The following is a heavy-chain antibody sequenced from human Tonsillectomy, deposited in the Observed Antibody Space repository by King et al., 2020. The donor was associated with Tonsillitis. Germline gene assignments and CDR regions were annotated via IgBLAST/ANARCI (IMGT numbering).Heavy chain of an antibody. J-gene: IGHJ4*02. CDR1: GFTFSNAW. Sequence: VQLVESGGGLVKPGGSLRRSCAASGFTFSNAWMSWVRQAPGKGMEWGGRIKSKSDGGTTDYASPLKGRFTLSRDDSKNTLYLQMNSLKTDDTAVYYCTTTYYDSSGYPYYFDNWGQGTLVTVSS. CDR3: TTTYYDSSGYPYYFDN. CDR2: IKSKSDGGTT. D-gene: IGHD3-22*01. V-gene: IGHV3-15*01.